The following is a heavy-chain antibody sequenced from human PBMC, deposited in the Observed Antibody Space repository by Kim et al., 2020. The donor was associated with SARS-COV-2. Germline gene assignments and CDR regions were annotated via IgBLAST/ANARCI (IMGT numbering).Heavy chain of an antibody. J-gene: IGHJ5*02. D-gene: IGHD6-13*01. CDR2: ISWDSGSI. V-gene: IGHV3-9*01. CDR1: GFTCTDDA. Sequence: GGSLRLSCAASGFTCTDDAMHWVRQAPGKGLEWVAGISWDSGSIGYADSVQGRFTISRDNAKNSLYLQMNSLRVEDTAFYYCARAGTYSSRPNWFDPGG. CDR3: ARAGTYSSRPNWFDP.